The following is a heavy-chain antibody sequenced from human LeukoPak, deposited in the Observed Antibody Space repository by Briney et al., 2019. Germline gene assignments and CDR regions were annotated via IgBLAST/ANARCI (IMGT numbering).Heavy chain of an antibody. CDR3: ANGIRGVIY. D-gene: IGHD3-10*01. Sequence: SGGPLRLSCAASGFTFSSYEMNWVRQAPGKGLEWVSYISSSGSTIYYADSVKGRFTISRDNAKNSLYLQMNSLRAEDTAVYDCANGIRGVIYWGQGTLVTVSS. CDR2: ISSSGSTI. V-gene: IGHV3-48*03. J-gene: IGHJ4*02. CDR1: GFTFSSYE.